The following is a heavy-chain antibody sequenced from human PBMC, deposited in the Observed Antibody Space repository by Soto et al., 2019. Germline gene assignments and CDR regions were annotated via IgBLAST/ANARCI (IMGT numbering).Heavy chain of an antibody. J-gene: IGHJ4*02. V-gene: IGHV3-74*01. CDR3: ARDLGSSGYYGMGY. CDR1: EFTFSTNT. Sequence: GGPLRPSCGASEFTFSTNTTNWVRRAPGKGLEWVSRINSDGSSTSYADSVKGRFTISRDNAKNTLYLQMNSLRAEDTAVYYCARDLGSSGYYGMGYWGQGTLXTVSS. D-gene: IGHD3-22*01. CDR2: INSDGSST.